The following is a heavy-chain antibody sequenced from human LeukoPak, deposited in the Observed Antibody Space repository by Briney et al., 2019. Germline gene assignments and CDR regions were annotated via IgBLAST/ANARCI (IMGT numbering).Heavy chain of an antibody. D-gene: IGHD3-16*01. CDR1: GFTFSDYY. V-gene: IGHV3-11*04. Sequence: TGGSLRLSCAASGFTFSDYYMNWIRQAPGKGLEWVSYIISSGSTLYYADSVKGRFTISRDNAKNSLYLQMDSLRAEDTAVYYCARDSEPTGGMDVWGKGTTVTVSS. CDR3: ARDSEPTGGMDV. J-gene: IGHJ6*04. CDR2: IISSGSTL.